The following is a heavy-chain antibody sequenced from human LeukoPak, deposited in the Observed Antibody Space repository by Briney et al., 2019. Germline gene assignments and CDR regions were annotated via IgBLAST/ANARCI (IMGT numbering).Heavy chain of an antibody. J-gene: IGHJ4*02. V-gene: IGHV1-8*01. D-gene: IGHD2-15*01. CDR3: ARDYAPSALAVVVAARFDY. Sequence: GASVKVSCKASGYTFTSYDINWVRQATGQGLEWMGWMNPNSGNTGYAQKLQGRVTMTRNTSISTAYMELSSLRSEDTAVYYCARDYAPSALAVVVAARFDYWGQGTLVTVSS. CDR2: MNPNSGNT. CDR1: GYTFTSYD.